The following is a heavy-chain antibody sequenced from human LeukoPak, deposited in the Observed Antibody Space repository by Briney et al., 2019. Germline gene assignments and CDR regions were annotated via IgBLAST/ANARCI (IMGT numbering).Heavy chain of an antibody. V-gene: IGHV1-18*04. J-gene: IGHJ3*02. CDR2: ISGYNGNT. CDR1: GYTFTSYG. D-gene: IGHD4-23*01. Sequence: ASVKVSCKASGYTFTSYGISWVRQAPGQGLEWMGWISGYNGNTNYAEKVQGRVTMTKDTSTSTAYMEVRSLRSDDTAVYFCARAIPFAGPGYGGNTALDIWGQGTMVTVSS. CDR3: ARAIPFAGPGYGGNTALDI.